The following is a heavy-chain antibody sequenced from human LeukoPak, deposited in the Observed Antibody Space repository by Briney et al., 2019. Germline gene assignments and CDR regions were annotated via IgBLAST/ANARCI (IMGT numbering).Heavy chain of an antibody. D-gene: IGHD3-10*01. V-gene: IGHV3-30-3*01. CDR3: ARDSHYYDPGRYYSRGEYYLHGMNA. CDR2: VSYDGSNK. CDR1: GFTFRTYA. Sequence: PGGSLRLSCVVSGFTFRTYAMHWVRQAPGKGLEWVAIVSYDGSNKYYADSVQGRFTISRDNSRNTLHLQMNSLRAEDTAAYYCARDSHYYDPGRYYSRGEYYLHGMNAWGQGTTVTASS. J-gene: IGHJ6*02.